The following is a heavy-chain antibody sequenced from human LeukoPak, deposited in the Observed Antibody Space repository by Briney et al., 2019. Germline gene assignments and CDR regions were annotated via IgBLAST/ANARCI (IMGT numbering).Heavy chain of an antibody. Sequence: PGGSLRLSCAASGFTFSSYAMSWVRQAPGKGLEWVSGISGSGGSTYYADSGKGRFTISRDNSKNTLHLQMNSLRAEDTAVYYCAKDFKGYTSILFDYWGQGTLVTVSS. V-gene: IGHV3-23*01. CDR1: GFTFSSYA. D-gene: IGHD6-13*01. CDR2: ISGSGGST. CDR3: AKDFKGYTSILFDY. J-gene: IGHJ4*02.